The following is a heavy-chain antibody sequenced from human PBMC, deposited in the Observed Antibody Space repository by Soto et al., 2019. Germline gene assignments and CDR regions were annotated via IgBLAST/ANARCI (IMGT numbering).Heavy chain of an antibody. CDR3: AKADRYDFWSGVWFDR. J-gene: IGHJ5*02. D-gene: IGHD3-3*01. Sequence: GGSLRLSCAASGFTFEDYAIHWVWQAPGKGLEWVSGISWNSGTISYADSVKGRFTISRDNAKNSLYLKMNSLRVEDTALYYCAKADRYDFWSGVWFDRWGQGTLVTVSS. CDR2: ISWNSGTI. V-gene: IGHV3-9*01. CDR1: GFTFEDYA.